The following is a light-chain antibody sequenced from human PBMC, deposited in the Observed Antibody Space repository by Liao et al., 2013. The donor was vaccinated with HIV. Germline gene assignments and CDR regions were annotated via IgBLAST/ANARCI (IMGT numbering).Light chain of an antibody. J-gene: IGLJ3*02. CDR2: YER. CDR3: QVWDHSSDQGV. Sequence: YVPTQPPSVSVAPGQTAVITCGGNNIGSRGVHWYQQRPGQAPVLVIYYERNRPSGIPERISGSISGNTATLTISGVETGDEADYYCQVWDHSSDQGVFGGGTKLTVL. CDR1: NIGSRG. V-gene: IGLV3-21*04.